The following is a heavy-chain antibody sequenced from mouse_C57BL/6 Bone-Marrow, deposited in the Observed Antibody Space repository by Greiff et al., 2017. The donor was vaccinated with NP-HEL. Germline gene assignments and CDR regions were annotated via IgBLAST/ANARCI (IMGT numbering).Heavy chain of an antibody. CDR2: IAPEDGET. CDR3: ARDYGSFYYYAMDY. Sequence: EVQGVESGAELVKPGASVKLSCTASGFNIQDYYMHWVKQRTEQGLEWIGRIAPEDGETKYAPKFQGNATITADTSSNTAYLQLSSLTSEDTAVYYCARDYGSFYYYAMDYWGQGTSVTVSS. CDR1: GFNIQDYY. J-gene: IGHJ4*01. D-gene: IGHD1-1*01. V-gene: IGHV14-2*01.